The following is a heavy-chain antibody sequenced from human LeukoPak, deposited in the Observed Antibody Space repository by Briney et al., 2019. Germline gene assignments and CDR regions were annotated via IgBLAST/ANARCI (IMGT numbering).Heavy chain of an antibody. CDR3: ARDSSGRYYLDGLYI. Sequence: PSETLSLSCTVSGGSMIDYYWSWIRQPAGKRLEWIGRIHTSGSTNYNPSLKSRVTMSVDTSNNQLSLSVRSVTAADTAVYYCARDSSGRYYLDGLYIWGQGTMVTVSS. J-gene: IGHJ3*02. CDR2: IHTSGST. D-gene: IGHD3-10*01. CDR1: GGSMIDYY. V-gene: IGHV4-4*07.